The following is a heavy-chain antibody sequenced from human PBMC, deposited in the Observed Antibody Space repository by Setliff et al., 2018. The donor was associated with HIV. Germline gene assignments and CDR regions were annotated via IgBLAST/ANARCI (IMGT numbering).Heavy chain of an antibody. CDR1: GNMFTNNW. J-gene: IGHJ3*02. V-gene: IGHV5-51*01. D-gene: IGHD6-13*01. CDR2: IYPADSDT. CDR3: ARRIAAAGPHAFDI. Sequence: PGESLKISCQGLGNMFTNNWIAWVRQMPGKGLEWMGIIYPADSDTTYNPSFQGQVTISVVKSTSTAYLQWSSLKASDTAMYYCARRIAAAGPHAFDIWGQGTMVTVSS.